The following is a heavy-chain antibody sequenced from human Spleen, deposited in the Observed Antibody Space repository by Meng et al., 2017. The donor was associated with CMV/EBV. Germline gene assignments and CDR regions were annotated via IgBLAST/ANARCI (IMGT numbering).Heavy chain of an antibody. D-gene: IGHD3-3*01. CDR3: ARDYDFWSGADYGMDV. CDR2: ISYDGSNK. V-gene: IGHV3-30-3*01. J-gene: IGHJ6*02. CDR1: GFTFSSYA. Sequence: GESLKISCAASGFTFSSYAMHWVRQAPGKGLEWVAVISYDGSNKYYADSVKGRFTISRDNSKNTLYLQMNSLRAEDTAVYYCARDYDFWSGADYGMDVWGQGTTVTVSS.